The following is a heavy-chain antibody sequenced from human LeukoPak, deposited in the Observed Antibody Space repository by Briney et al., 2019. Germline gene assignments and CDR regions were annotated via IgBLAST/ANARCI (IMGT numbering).Heavy chain of an antibody. J-gene: IGHJ4*02. CDR1: GFTFSDYY. CDR2: ISGSGSTM. D-gene: IGHD2-15*01. CDR3: ARKRDMGYFDY. V-gene: IGHV3-11*01. Sequence: GGSLRLSCTASGFTFSDYYMTWIRQAPGKGLEWLSYISGSGSTMSYVDSVKGRFTISRDNAKNSLYLQMNSLRAEDTAVYYCARKRDMGYFDYWGQGTLVTVSS.